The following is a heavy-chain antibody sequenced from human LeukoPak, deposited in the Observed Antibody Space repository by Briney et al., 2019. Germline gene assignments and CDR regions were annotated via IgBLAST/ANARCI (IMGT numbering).Heavy chain of an antibody. J-gene: IGHJ5*02. V-gene: IGHV4-39*07. CDR1: GGSISSSSHY. Sequence: NPSETLSLTCTVSGGSISSSSHYWDWIRQPPGKGLEWIGSIYYSGSTYYNPSLKSRVTISVDTSKNQFSLKLNSMTAADTAVYYCARGGRQWLHWFDPWGQGTLVTVSS. D-gene: IGHD5-12*01. CDR2: IYYSGST. CDR3: ARGGRQWLHWFDP.